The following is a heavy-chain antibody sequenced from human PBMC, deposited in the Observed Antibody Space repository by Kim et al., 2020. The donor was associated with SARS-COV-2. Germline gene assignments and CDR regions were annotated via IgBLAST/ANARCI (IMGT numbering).Heavy chain of an antibody. Sequence: GGSLRLSCVASGFTVSTHYMSWVRQTPGRGLEWVSLIYDSGATYYADSVKGRFTISRDNSKNTLYLQMNSLRAEDTAVYYCARGGCSGGVCYSGYFQHWGQGTLVTVSS. CDR2: IYDSGAT. CDR3: ARGGCSGGVCYSGYFQH. J-gene: IGHJ1*01. D-gene: IGHD2-15*01. CDR1: GFTVSTHY. V-gene: IGHV3-53*01.